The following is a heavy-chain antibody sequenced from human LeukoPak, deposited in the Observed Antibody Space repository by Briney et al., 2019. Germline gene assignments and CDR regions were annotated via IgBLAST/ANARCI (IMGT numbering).Heavy chain of an antibody. J-gene: IGHJ4*02. CDR2: IKQDGSEK. Sequence: TGGSLRLSCAASGSTFSSYWMTWVRLAPGKGLEWVANIKQDGSEKYYVDSVKGRFTISRDNAKNSLYLQMNSLRAEDTAVYYCAIQKADLITMIRGVIAYWGQGTLVTVSS. D-gene: IGHD3-10*01. CDR3: AIQKADLITMIRGVIAY. V-gene: IGHV3-7*01. CDR1: GSTFSSYW.